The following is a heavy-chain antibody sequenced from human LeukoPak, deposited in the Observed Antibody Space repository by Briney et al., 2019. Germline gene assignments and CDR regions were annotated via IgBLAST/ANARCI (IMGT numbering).Heavy chain of an antibody. J-gene: IGHJ2*01. Sequence: GESLKISCKGSGYSFTSYWIGWVRQMPGKGLGWMGIIYPGDSDTRYSPSFQGQVTISADKSISTAYLQWSSLKASDTAMYYCARAGCGGDCSPLYWYFDLWGRGTLVTVSS. CDR1: GYSFTSYW. V-gene: IGHV5-51*01. D-gene: IGHD2-21*02. CDR2: IYPGDSDT. CDR3: ARAGCGGDCSPLYWYFDL.